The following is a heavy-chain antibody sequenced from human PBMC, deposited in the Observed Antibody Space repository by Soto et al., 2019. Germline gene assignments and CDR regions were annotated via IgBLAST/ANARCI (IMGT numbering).Heavy chain of an antibody. CDR3: ARLRHGGIAAAHLFDY. CDR2: IYYSGST. Sequence: SETLSLTCTVSGGSISSYYWSWIRQPPGKGLEWIGYIYYSGSTNYNPSLKSRVTISVDTSKNQFSLKLSSVTAADTAVYYCARLRHGGIAAAHLFDYWGQGTLVTVSS. V-gene: IGHV4-59*01. J-gene: IGHJ4*02. CDR1: GGSISSYY. D-gene: IGHD6-13*01.